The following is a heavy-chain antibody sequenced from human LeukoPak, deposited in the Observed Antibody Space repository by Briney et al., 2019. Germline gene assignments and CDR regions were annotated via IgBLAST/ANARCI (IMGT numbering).Heavy chain of an antibody. CDR2: IRYDGSNK. Sequence: SGGSLRLSCEASGFSFSDYGMHCVRQAPGKGLEWVAFIRYDGSNKYYADSVKGRFTVSRDNSQSTLYLQMNSLRVEDTAVYYCAKRVVIKSTDYFYYYIHVWGKGTTVTVSS. CDR1: GFSFSDYG. J-gene: IGHJ6*03. D-gene: IGHD3-3*01. V-gene: IGHV3-30*02. CDR3: AKRVVIKSTDYFYYYIHV.